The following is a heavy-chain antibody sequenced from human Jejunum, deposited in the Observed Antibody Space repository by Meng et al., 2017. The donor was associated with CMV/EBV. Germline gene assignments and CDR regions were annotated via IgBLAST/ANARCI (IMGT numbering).Heavy chain of an antibody. Sequence: RLSCATSGFSFSSYSRTWVRQAPGKGLEWVSSISSMNNYIFYADSVKGRFTISRDTANNSLHLQMNNLRVEDTGRYYCVGGYSYGLAWGQGTLVTVSS. J-gene: IGHJ5*02. D-gene: IGHD5-12*01. CDR2: ISSMNNYI. CDR1: GFSFSSYS. V-gene: IGHV3-21*01. CDR3: VGGYSYGLA.